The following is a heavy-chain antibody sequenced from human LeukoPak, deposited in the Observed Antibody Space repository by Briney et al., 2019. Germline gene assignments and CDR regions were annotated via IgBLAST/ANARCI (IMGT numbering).Heavy chain of an antibody. Sequence: GGSLRLSCAASGFTFSSYAMHWVRQAPGKGLEWVAFIHYDGGNNYYADSVKGRFTISRDNSKNTLYLQMNTLRGDDTAVYYCAKDLGYDYYDSSGYDYWGQGTLVTVSS. D-gene: IGHD3-22*01. V-gene: IGHV3-30*02. CDR2: IHYDGGNN. CDR3: AKDLGYDYYDSSGYDY. J-gene: IGHJ4*02. CDR1: GFTFSSYA.